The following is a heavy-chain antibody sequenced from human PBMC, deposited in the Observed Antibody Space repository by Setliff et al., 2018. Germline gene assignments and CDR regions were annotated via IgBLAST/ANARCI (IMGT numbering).Heavy chain of an antibody. CDR3: SRFGLYYEAVYGGGDYYYYGMDV. V-gene: IGHV1-18*01. CDR2: ISGYNGNT. D-gene: IGHD3-16*01. J-gene: IGHJ6*02. Sequence: GASVKVSCKASGYTFTSYGFSWVRQAPGQGLEWMGWISGYNGNTNYAQKVQGRVTMTTDTSTGTIYMELRSLRADYTAVYYCSRFGLYYEAVYGGGDYYYYGMDVWGQGTTVTVSS. CDR1: GYTFTSYG.